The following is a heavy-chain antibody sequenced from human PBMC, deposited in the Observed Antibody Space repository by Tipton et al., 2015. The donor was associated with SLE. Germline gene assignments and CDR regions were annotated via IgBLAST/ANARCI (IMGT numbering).Heavy chain of an antibody. V-gene: IGHV4-61*02. CDR3: AREDYSNYVHDY. Sequence: TLSLTCTVSGASISSGSYYWSWIRQPAGKGLEWIGRVYSSGSTNYNPSLKSRVTMSVDTSKNQFSLNLSSVTAADTAVYYCAREDYSNYVHDYWGQGTLVTVSS. CDR2: VYSSGST. CDR1: GASISSGSYY. J-gene: IGHJ4*02. D-gene: IGHD4-11*01.